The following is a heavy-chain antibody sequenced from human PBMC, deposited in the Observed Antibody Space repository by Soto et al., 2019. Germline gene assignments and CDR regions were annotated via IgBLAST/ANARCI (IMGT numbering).Heavy chain of an antibody. CDR3: ARLHCNRPNCVPLDP. D-gene: IGHD2-2*01. CDR1: GGSISSGTYY. V-gene: IGHV4-39*01. CDR2: MYYSGST. J-gene: IGHJ5*02. Sequence: QLQLQESGPGLVKPSETLSLTCTVSGGSISSGTYYWGWIRQPPGKGLEWIGSMYYSGSTSYNPSLKRRVTMFVDTSKNQLSLRLSSVTAADTAVYYCARLHCNRPNCVPLDPWGQGTLVTVSS.